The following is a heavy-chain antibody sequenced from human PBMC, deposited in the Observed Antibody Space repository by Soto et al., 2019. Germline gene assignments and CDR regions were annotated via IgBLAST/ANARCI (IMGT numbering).Heavy chain of an antibody. Sequence: QVQLVQSGAEVKKPGASVKVSCKASGYTFTSYDINWVRQATGQGLEWMGWMNPNSGNTGYAQKFQGRVTMTRNTSISTAYMELSSLRSEDTAVYYCARFSFDYGNTHYWYFDLWGRGTLVTVSS. J-gene: IGHJ2*01. D-gene: IGHD4-17*01. V-gene: IGHV1-8*01. CDR2: MNPNSGNT. CDR3: ARFSFDYGNTHYWYFDL. CDR1: GYTFTSYD.